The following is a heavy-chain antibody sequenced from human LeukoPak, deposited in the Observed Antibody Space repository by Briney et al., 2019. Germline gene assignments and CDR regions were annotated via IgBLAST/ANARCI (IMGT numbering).Heavy chain of an antibody. D-gene: IGHD3-22*01. CDR2: ISGSGSTI. CDR1: GFTFSTYE. J-gene: IGHJ6*02. Sequence: GGSLRLSCAASGFTFSTYEMNWVRQAQGKGLEGVSYISGSGSTIYYADSVKGRFTISRDNAKNSLHLQMISLRAEDTAVYYCARDTYYDSSGYTYYYYGMDVWGQGTTVTVSS. V-gene: IGHV3-48*03. CDR3: ARDTYYDSSGYTYYYYGMDV.